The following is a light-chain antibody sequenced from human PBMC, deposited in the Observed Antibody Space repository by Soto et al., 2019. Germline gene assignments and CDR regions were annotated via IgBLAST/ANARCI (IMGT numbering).Light chain of an antibody. CDR3: QERTGWPPWT. Sequence: IAITHAPSTLAVSPGERATLSCRARQRISSNLAWYQQKPGQAPRLLIYGASTRATGIPARFSGSGSGTEFTLTISSRQSEDFAVYYCQERTGWPPWTFGQGTKVDIK. CDR2: GAS. J-gene: IGKJ1*01. CDR1: QRISSN. V-gene: IGKV3-15*01.